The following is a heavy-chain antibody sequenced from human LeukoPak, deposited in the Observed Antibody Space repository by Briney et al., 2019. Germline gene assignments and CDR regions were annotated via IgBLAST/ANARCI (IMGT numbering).Heavy chain of an antibody. CDR2: ITSGGNT. CDR3: TRGYPIFDY. Sequence: PGGSLRLSCAASGFTVSSNYMNWVRQALEKGLEWVSFITSGGNTYYADSVKGRFTTSRDNAKNTLYLQMNSLRVEDTAVYYCTRGYPIFDYWGQGTLVTVSS. J-gene: IGHJ4*02. D-gene: IGHD3-16*02. CDR1: GFTVSSNY. V-gene: IGHV3-53*01.